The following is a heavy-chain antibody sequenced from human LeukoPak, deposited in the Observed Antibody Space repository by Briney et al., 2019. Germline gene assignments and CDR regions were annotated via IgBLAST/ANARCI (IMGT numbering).Heavy chain of an antibody. CDR2: ISGSGGST. CDR3: ARGVVVVAATPPWFDP. CDR1: GFTFSNYA. D-gene: IGHD2-15*01. Sequence: GGSLRLSCAASGFTFSNYAMSWVRQAPGKGLEWVSAISGSGGSTYYADSVKGRFTISRDTAKNSLYLQMNSLRAEDTAVYYCARGVVVVAATPPWFDPWGQGTLVTVSS. J-gene: IGHJ5*02. V-gene: IGHV3-23*01.